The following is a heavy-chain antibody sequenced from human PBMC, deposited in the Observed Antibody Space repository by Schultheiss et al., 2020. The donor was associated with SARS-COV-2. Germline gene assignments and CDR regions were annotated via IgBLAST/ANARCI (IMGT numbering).Heavy chain of an antibody. CDR3: ARDARGYSYNAFDI. J-gene: IGHJ3*02. CDR2: ISYDGSKK. V-gene: IGHV3-30*03. CDR1: GFTFSNAW. Sequence: GGSLRLSCAASGFTFSNAWMSWVRQAPGKGLEWVAVISYDGSKKEYADSVKGRFTISRDNAKNSLYLQMNSLRAEDTAVYYCARDARGYSYNAFDIWGQGTMVTVSS. D-gene: IGHD2-15*01.